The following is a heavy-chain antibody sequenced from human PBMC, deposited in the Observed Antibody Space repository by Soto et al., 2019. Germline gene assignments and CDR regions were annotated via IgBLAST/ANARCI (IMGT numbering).Heavy chain of an antibody. J-gene: IGHJ5*02. Sequence: QVQLQESGPGLVKPSQTLSLTCTVSGGSISSGGDYWSWIRQHPGKGLEWIGYIYYSGSTYYNPSLKSRVTISVDTSKNQFSLKLSSVTAADTAVYYCARVLFITMVRGVKDNWFDPWGQGTLVTVSS. CDR1: GGSISSGGDY. CDR2: IYYSGST. V-gene: IGHV4-31*03. D-gene: IGHD3-10*01. CDR3: ARVLFITMVRGVKDNWFDP.